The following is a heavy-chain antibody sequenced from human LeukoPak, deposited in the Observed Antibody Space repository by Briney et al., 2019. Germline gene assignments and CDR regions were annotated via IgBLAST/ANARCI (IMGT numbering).Heavy chain of an antibody. J-gene: IGHJ6*02. CDR2: ISSSGSTI. V-gene: IGHV3-48*03. Sequence: PGGSLRLSCAASGFTFSSYEMNWVRQAPGKGLEWVSYISSSGSTIYYADSVKGRFTISRDNAKNSLYLQMNSLRVEDTAVYYCAREWYSGSYYYGMDVWGQGTTVTVSS. D-gene: IGHD1-26*01. CDR1: GFTFSSYE. CDR3: AREWYSGSYYYGMDV.